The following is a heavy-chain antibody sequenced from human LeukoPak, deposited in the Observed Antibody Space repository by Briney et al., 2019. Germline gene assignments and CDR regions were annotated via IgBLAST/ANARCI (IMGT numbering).Heavy chain of an antibody. D-gene: IGHD2-2*01. CDR2: IYSGGST. J-gene: IGHJ4*02. Sequence: GGSLRLSCAASGFTVSSNYMSWVRQAPGKGLEWVSVIYSGGSTYYADSVKGRFTISRDNSKNTLYLQMNSLRAEDTAVYYCARDPRYCSSTSCYLYWGQGTLVTVSS. CDR1: GFTVSSNY. V-gene: IGHV3-66*01. CDR3: ARDPRYCSSTSCYLY.